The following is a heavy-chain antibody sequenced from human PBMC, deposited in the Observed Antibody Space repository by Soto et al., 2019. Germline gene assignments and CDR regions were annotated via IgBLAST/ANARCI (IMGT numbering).Heavy chain of an antibody. J-gene: IGHJ4*02. V-gene: IGHV1-69*01. D-gene: IGHD1-26*01. CDR1: GGTFSTYA. Sequence: VKVSCKASGGTFSTYAISWVRQAPGQGLEWMGGIIPIFGTANYAQKFQGRVTITADESTSTAYMELSSLGSEDTAVYYCAADVGASARTFDYWGEGTLVTVSS. CDR3: AADVGASARTFDY. CDR2: IIPIFGTA.